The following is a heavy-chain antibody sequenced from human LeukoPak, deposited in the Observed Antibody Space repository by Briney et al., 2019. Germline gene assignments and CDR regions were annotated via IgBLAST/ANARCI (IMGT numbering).Heavy chain of an antibody. V-gene: IGHV5-51*01. CDR1: GYKFSNYW. J-gene: IGHJ4*02. D-gene: IGHD5-24*01. Sequence: GESLKISCKAYGYKFSNYWIGWVRQMPGKGLEWMGIIYPGDSYPGDSKTKYSPSFQGQVTISADTSISTAYLQWGSRRASDTAMYYCASGDGYTKRNDIDYWGQGTLVTVSS. CDR2: IYPGDSYPGDSKT. CDR3: ASGDGYTKRNDIDY.